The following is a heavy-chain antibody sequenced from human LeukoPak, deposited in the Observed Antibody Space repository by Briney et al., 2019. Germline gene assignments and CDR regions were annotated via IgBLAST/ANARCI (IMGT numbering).Heavy chain of an antibody. CDR3: ARGDSYYYDSSGYSDY. CDR2: IRSSISTI. V-gene: IGHV3-48*01. CDR1: RFTFSSYS. J-gene: IGHJ4*02. Sequence: GGSLRLSCAASRFTFSSYSMNWVRQAPGKGREWVSYIRSSISTIYYADSVKGRFTISRDNAKNSLYLQMNMLRADDTAVYYCARGDSYYYDSSGYSDYRGQGTLVTVSS. D-gene: IGHD3-22*01.